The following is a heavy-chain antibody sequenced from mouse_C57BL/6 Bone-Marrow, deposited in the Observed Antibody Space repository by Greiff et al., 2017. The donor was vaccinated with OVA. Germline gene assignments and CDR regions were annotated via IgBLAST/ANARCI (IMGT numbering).Heavy chain of an antibody. CDR1: GFNIKDDY. Sequence: EVKVVESGAELVRPGASVKLSCTASGFNIKDDYMHWVKQRPEQGLEWIGWIDPENGDTEYASKFKGKATITADTSTNTAYLQLSSLTSEDAAVYYCIYDGRMDYWGQGTTVTVSS. D-gene: IGHD1-1*02. V-gene: IGHV14-4*01. CDR3: IYDGRMDY. CDR2: IDPENGDT. J-gene: IGHJ4*01.